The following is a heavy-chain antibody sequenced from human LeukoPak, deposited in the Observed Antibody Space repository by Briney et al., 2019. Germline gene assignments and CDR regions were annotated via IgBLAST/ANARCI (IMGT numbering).Heavy chain of an antibody. CDR1: GGSISSSSYY. D-gene: IGHD3-3*01. Sequence: PSETLSLTCTVSGGSISSSSYYWGWIRQPPGKGLEWIGGIYYSGSTYYNPSLKSRVTISVDTSKNQFSLKLSSVTAADTAVYYCASERIFGVVITDAFDIWGQGTMVTVSS. J-gene: IGHJ3*02. CDR2: IYYSGST. CDR3: ASERIFGVVITDAFDI. V-gene: IGHV4-39*01.